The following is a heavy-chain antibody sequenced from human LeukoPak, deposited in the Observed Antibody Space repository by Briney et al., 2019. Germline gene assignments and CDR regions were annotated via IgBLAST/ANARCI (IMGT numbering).Heavy chain of an antibody. CDR3: AKGIYGYNYYYGMDV. Sequence: PGGSLRLSCAASGFTFSSYGMHWARQAPGKGLEWVAVISYDGSNEYSADSVKGRFTISRDNSKNTLYLQMNSLRAEDTAVYYCAKGIYGYNYYYGMDVWGQGTTVTVSS. CDR2: ISYDGSNE. V-gene: IGHV3-30*18. J-gene: IGHJ6*02. CDR1: GFTFSSYG. D-gene: IGHD2/OR15-2a*01.